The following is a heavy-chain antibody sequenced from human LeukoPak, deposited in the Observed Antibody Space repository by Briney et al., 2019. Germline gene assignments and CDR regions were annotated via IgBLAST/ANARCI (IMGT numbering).Heavy chain of an antibody. Sequence: SETLSLTCTVSGYSISSGYYWGWIRQPPGKGLEWIGSIYHSGRTFYNPSLKSRVTISVDTSKNQFSLKLSSVTAADTAVYYCARKVRYYRLYYYYYYMDVWGKGTTVTISS. CDR3: ARKVRYYRLYYYYYYMDV. CDR1: GYSISSGYY. V-gene: IGHV4-38-2*02. CDR2: IYHSGRT. D-gene: IGHD3-9*01. J-gene: IGHJ6*03.